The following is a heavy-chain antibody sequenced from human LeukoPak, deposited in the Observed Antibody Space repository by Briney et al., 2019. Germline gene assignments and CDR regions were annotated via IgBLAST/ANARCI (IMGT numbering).Heavy chain of an antibody. V-gene: IGHV3-30-3*01. CDR3: GRQQLATDY. CDR1: GFTFSSYA. D-gene: IGHD6-13*01. Sequence: GGSLRLSCAASGFTFSSYAMHWVRQAPGKGLEWVAVISYDGSNKYYADSVKGRFTISRDNSKNTLYLQMNSLRAEDTAVYYCGRQQLATDYWGQGTLVTVSS. CDR2: ISYDGSNK. J-gene: IGHJ4*02.